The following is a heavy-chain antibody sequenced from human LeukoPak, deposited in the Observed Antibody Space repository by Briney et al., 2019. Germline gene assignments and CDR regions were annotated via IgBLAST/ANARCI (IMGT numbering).Heavy chain of an antibody. CDR3: ARDQRGYSYGYGYSYYYMDV. CDR2: MYHSGST. Sequence: PSETLSLTCAVSGYSISSGYYWGWIRQPPGKGLEWIGNMYHSGSTHYNPSLKSRVTMSVDTSKNQFSLKLTSVTAADTAVYYCARDQRGYSYGYGYSYYYMDVWGKGTTVTVSS. CDR1: GYSISSGYY. D-gene: IGHD5-18*01. J-gene: IGHJ6*03. V-gene: IGHV4-38-2*02.